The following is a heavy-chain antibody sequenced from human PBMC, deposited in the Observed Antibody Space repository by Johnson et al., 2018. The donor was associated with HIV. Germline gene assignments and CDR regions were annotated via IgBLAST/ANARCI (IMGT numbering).Heavy chain of an antibody. CDR3: ARDRGAYCGGDCYGAFDI. Sequence: QVQLVESGGDVVQPGRSLRLSCVASGFSFSTYGMHWVRQAPGKGLEWVANIWYDGINKYYADSVKGRFTISRDNSKNTLYLQMNSLRAEDTAVYYCARDRGAYCGGDCYGAFDIWGQGTMVTVSS. J-gene: IGHJ3*02. V-gene: IGHV3-30*19. CDR1: GFSFSTYG. CDR2: IWYDGINK. D-gene: IGHD2-21*02.